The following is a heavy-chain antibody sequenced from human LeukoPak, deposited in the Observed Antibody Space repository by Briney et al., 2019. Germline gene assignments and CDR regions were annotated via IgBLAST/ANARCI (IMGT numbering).Heavy chain of an antibody. V-gene: IGHV3-21*06. CDR3: ARGRSITLLRGVAMSDGFDI. CDR2: TDTSGRYV. J-gene: IGHJ3*02. CDR1: GFTFNNYG. Sequence: GGSLRRSCAASGFTFNNYGMNWVRQAPGKGLEWVSFTDTSGRYVYYGDSVKGRFTISRDNAKNLLFLQMNGLRAEDTALYYCARGRSITLLRGVAMSDGFDIWGQGAMVAVSS. D-gene: IGHD3-10*01.